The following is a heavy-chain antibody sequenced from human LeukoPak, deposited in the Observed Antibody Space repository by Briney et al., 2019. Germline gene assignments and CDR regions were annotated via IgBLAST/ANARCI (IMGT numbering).Heavy chain of an antibody. CDR3: AVIGSYGY. J-gene: IGHJ4*02. CDR2: IGGSGTNT. D-gene: IGHD2-8*01. CDR1: GFTFDSYA. Sequence: GGSLRLSCAASGFTFDSYAMSWVRQAPGKGLEWVSAIGGSGTNTYYADSVKGWFTISRDNSKNTVHLQMNSLRAEDTAVYYCAVIGSYGYWGQGTLVTVSS. V-gene: IGHV3-23*01.